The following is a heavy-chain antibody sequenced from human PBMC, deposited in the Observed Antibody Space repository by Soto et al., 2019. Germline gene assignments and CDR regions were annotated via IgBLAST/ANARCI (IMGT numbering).Heavy chain of an antibody. V-gene: IGHV6-1*01. D-gene: IGHD2-15*01. CDR1: GDSVSSNSAA. CDR3: ARDRGYCSGGSCYGDGMDV. CDR2: TYYRSKWYN. J-gene: IGHJ6*02. Sequence: PSETLSLTCAISGDSVSSNSAAWNWIRQSPSRGLEWLGRTYYRSKWYNDYAVSVKSRITINPDTSKNQFSLQLNSVTPEDTAVYYCARDRGYCSGGSCYGDGMDVWGQGTTVTVSS.